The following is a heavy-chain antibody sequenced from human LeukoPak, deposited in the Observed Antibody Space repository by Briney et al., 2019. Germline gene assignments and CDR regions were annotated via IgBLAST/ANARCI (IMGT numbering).Heavy chain of an antibody. J-gene: IGHJ4*02. D-gene: IGHD5-18*01. CDR1: GFTFSGSA. Sequence: GGSLRLSCAASGFTFSGSAMHWVRQASGKGLEWVGRIRNKANSYATAYAASVKGRFTISRDDSKNTAYLQMNSLKTEDTAVYYCAKDRLYSYGRTPLNGWGQGTLVTVSS. CDR3: AKDRLYSYGRTPLNG. V-gene: IGHV3-73*01. CDR2: IRNKANSYAT.